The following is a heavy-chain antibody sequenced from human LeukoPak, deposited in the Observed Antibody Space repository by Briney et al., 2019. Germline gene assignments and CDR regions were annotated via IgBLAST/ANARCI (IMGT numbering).Heavy chain of an antibody. V-gene: IGHV1-69*05. CDR2: IIPIFGTA. J-gene: IGHJ5*02. CDR1: GGTFSSYA. Sequence: SVKVSCKASGGTFSSYAISWVRQAPGQGLEWMGRIIPIFGTANYAQKFQGRVTITTDESTSTAYMEPSSLRSEDTAVYYCARDRGGESSSSKYNWFDPWGQGTLVTVSS. D-gene: IGHD6-6*01. CDR3: ARDRGGESSSSKYNWFDP.